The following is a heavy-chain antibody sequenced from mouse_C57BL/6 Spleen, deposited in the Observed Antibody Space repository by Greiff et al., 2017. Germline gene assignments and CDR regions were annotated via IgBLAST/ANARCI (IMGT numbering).Heavy chain of an antibody. CDR1: GYTFTNYW. J-gene: IGHJ4*01. CDR3: ARRGIYYGNYEGDSMDY. V-gene: IGHV1-63*01. CDR2: IYPGGGYT. D-gene: IGHD2-1*01. Sequence: QVQLQQSGAELVRPGTSVKMSCKASGYTFTNYWIGWAKQRPGHGLEWIGDIYPGGGYTNYNEKFKGKATLTADKSSSTAYMQFSSLTSEDSAIYYCARRGIYYGNYEGDSMDYWGQGTSVTVSS.